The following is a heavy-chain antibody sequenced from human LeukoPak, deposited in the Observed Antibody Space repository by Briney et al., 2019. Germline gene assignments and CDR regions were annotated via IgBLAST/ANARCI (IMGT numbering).Heavy chain of an antibody. V-gene: IGHV1-18*04. J-gene: IGHJ4*02. CDR1: GYTFTSYG. Sequence: ASVNVSCKASGYTFTSYGISWVRQAPGQGLEWMGWISAYNGNTNYAQKLQGRVTMTTDTSTSTAYMELRSLRSDDTAVYYCARRGPLRYFDWFQDGGYFDYWGQGTLVTVSS. CDR2: ISAYNGNT. CDR3: ARRGPLRYFDWFQDGGYFDY. D-gene: IGHD3-9*01.